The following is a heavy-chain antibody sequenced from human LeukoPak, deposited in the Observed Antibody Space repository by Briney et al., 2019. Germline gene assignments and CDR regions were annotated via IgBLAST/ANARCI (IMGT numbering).Heavy chain of an antibody. D-gene: IGHD3-22*01. CDR1: GGSFSGYY. J-gene: IGHJ4*02. Sequence: SETLSLTCAVYGGSFSGYYWSWIRQPPGKGLEWIGEINHSGSTNYNPSLKSRFTISVDTSKNQFSLKLSSVTAADTAVYYCARLRVDYYDSTGAPADYWGQGTLVTVSS. CDR2: INHSGST. V-gene: IGHV4-34*01. CDR3: ARLRVDYYDSTGAPADY.